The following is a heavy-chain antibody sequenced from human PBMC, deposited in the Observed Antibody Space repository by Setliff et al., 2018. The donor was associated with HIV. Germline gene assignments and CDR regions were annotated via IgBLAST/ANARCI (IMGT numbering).Heavy chain of an antibody. CDR1: GDSVSSRSYY. CDR3: SRDTGVNVAPDGRGYHTFDF. V-gene: IGHV4-61*03. Sequence: SETLSLTCTVSGDSVSSRSYYLSWIRQPPGKGLEWIGYIYYSGSTNYNPSLKSRVTISVDTSKNHFSLKLRSVTAADTAMYYCSRDTGVNVAPDGRGYHTFDFWGRGTMVTVSS. D-gene: IGHD2-8*02. CDR2: IYYSGST. J-gene: IGHJ3*01.